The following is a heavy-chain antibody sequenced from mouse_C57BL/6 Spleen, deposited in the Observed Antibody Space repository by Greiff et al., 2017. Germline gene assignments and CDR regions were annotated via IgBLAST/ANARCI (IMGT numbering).Heavy chain of an antibody. V-gene: IGHV5-17*01. CDR2: ISSGSSTI. CDR1: GFTFSDYG. J-gene: IGHJ4*01. Sequence: DVKLVESGGGLVKPGGSLKLSCAASGFTFSDYGMHWVRQAPEKGLEWVAYISSGSSTIYYADTVKGRFTISRDNAKNTLFLQMTSLRSEDTAMYYCARAGVGYYAMDYWGQGTSVTVSS. CDR3: ARAGVGYYAMDY.